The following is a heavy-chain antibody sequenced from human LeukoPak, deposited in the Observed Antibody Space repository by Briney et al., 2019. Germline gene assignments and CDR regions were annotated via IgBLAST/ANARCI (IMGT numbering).Heavy chain of an antibody. V-gene: IGHV3-7*01. D-gene: IGHD6-13*01. CDR1: GFTFSSYW. CDR2: IKQDGSEK. Sequence: PGGSLRLSCAASGFTFSSYWMSWVRQAPGKGLEWVANIKQDGSEKYYVDSVKGRFTISRDNAKNSLYLQMNSLRAEDTAVYYCAREGGSWYSSSWQYYFDYWGQGTLVTVSS. CDR3: AREGGSWYSSSWQYYFDY. J-gene: IGHJ4*02.